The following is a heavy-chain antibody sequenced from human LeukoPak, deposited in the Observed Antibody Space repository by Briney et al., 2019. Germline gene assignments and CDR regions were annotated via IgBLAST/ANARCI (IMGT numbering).Heavy chain of an antibody. Sequence: PSETLSLTCAVSGGSISSSNWWSWVRQPPGKGLEWIGEIYHSGSTNYNPSLKSRVTISVDKSKNHFSLKLSSVTAADTAVYYCARAGYSSSRDYYYYMDVWGKGTTVTVSS. CDR3: ARAGYSSSRDYYYYMDV. D-gene: IGHD6-13*01. CDR1: GGSISSSNW. CDR2: IYHSGST. V-gene: IGHV4-4*02. J-gene: IGHJ6*03.